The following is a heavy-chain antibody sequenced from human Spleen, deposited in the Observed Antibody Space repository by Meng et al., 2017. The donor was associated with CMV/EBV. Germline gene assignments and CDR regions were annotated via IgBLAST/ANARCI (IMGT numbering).Heavy chain of an antibody. CDR1: GFTFSSYE. D-gene: IGHD6-19*01. V-gene: IGHV3-48*03. CDR3: AKGDSSGWFYFDY. Sequence: GESLKISCAASGFTFSSYEMNWVRQAPGKGLEWISHISSSGSTTYYADSVKGRFTISRDNSKNTLYLQMNSLRVEDTAVYYCAKGDSSGWFYFDYWGQGTLVTVSS. CDR2: ISSSGSTT. J-gene: IGHJ4*02.